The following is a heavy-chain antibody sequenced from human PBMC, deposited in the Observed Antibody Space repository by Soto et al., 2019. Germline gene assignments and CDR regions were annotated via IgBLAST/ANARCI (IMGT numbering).Heavy chain of an antibody. CDR3: AKDKGGGNFRCLDY. CDR2: INQDGSEK. J-gene: IGHJ4*02. V-gene: IGHV3-7*05. Sequence: GGSLRLSCVTSGFSFSTFWLNWVRQAPGRGLEWVANINQDGSEKYYVDSVKGRFTISRDNAKNSLYLQMNSLRAEDTALYYCAKDKGGGNFRCLDYWGQGTLVTVSS. D-gene: IGHD2-21*02. CDR1: GFSFSTFW.